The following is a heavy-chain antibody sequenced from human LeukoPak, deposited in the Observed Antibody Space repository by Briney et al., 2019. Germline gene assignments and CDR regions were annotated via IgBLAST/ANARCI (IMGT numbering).Heavy chain of an antibody. D-gene: IGHD3-10*01. V-gene: IGHV4-34*01. Sequence: SETLSLTCAVYGGSFSGYYWSWIRQPPGKGLEWIGEINHSGSTNYNPSLKSRVTISVDTSKNQSSLKLSSVTAADTAVYYCARDLYYYGSGSYSSSWGQGTLVTVSS. CDR2: INHSGST. CDR3: ARDLYYYGSGSYSSS. J-gene: IGHJ4*02. CDR1: GGSFSGYY.